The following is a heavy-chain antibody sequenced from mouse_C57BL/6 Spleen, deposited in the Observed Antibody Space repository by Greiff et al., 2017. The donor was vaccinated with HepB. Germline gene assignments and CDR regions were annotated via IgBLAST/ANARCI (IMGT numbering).Heavy chain of an antibody. Sequence: QVQLQQSGAELARPGASVKLSCKASGYTFTSYGISWVKQRTGQGLEWIGEIYPRSGNTYYNEKFKGKATLTADKSSSTAYMELRSLTSEDSAVYFCARSRGSSPDWYFDVWGTGTTVTVSS. J-gene: IGHJ1*03. D-gene: IGHD1-1*01. V-gene: IGHV1-81*01. CDR3: ARSRGSSPDWYFDV. CDR2: IYPRSGNT. CDR1: GYTFTSYG.